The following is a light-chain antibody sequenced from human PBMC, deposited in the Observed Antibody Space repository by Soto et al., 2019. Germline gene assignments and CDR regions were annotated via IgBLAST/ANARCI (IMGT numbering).Light chain of an antibody. CDR3: QQSYSTPLT. Sequence: DIQMTQSPSTPSASVGRRVTTTCQASQSISSWLAWYQQKLGRAPRLLIYDASSLESGVPSRFSGSGYGTGFTLTISSLKPEDFATYYCQQSYSTPLTFGGGTKVDIK. CDR1: QSISSW. J-gene: IGKJ4*01. CDR2: DAS. V-gene: IGKV1-5*01.